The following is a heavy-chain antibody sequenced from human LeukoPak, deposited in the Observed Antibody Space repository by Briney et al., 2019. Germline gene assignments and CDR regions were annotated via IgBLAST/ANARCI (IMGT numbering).Heavy chain of an antibody. J-gene: IGHJ5*02. CDR3: GRAGRYCSGGSCYGDNWFDP. V-gene: IGHV4-59*01. D-gene: IGHD2-15*01. CDR2: ILSSGNT. Sequence: SGTLSLTCTVSGGSISSYYWNWIRQPPGKGLEWLGYILSSGNTRYNPSVRSRVTMSVDTSKNQFSLKLSSVTAADTAVYYCGRAGRYCSGGSCYGDNWFDPWGQGTLVTVST. CDR1: GGSISSYY.